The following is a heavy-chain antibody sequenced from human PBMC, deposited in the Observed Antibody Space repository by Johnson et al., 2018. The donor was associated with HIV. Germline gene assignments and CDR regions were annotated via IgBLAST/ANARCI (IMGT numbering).Heavy chain of an antibody. D-gene: IGHD6-19*01. Sequence: VQLVESGGGVVQPGRSLRLSCEASGFTFSSYAMHWVRQAPGKGLEWVAVISYDGSNKYYAESVKGRFTISRDNSNNTLYLQMNSLRTEDTAVYYCARAGAVGFDAFDIWGQGTMVTVSS. CDR3: ARAGAVGFDAFDI. J-gene: IGHJ3*02. CDR2: ISYDGSNK. V-gene: IGHV3-30-3*01. CDR1: GFTFSSYA.